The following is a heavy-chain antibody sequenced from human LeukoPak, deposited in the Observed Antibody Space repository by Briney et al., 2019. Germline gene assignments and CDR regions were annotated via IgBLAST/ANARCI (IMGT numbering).Heavy chain of an antibody. V-gene: IGHV3-21*01. Sequence: PGGSLRLSCAASGFTFSSYSMTWVRQAPGKGLEWVSSISSSSSYIYYADSVKGRFTISRDNAKNSLYLQMNSLRAEDTAVYYCARRGTIFGNWFDPWGQGTLVTVSS. D-gene: IGHD3-3*01. CDR1: GFTFSSYS. CDR3: ARRGTIFGNWFDP. CDR2: ISSSSSYI. J-gene: IGHJ5*02.